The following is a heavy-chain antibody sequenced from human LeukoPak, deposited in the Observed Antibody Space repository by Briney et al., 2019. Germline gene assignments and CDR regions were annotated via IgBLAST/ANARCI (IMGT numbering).Heavy chain of an antibody. D-gene: IGHD2-15*01. Sequence: GGSLRLSCAASGLTFSSYGMHWVRQAPGKGLEWVAVISYDGSNKYYADSVKGRFTISRDNSKNTLYLQMNSLRADDTAVYYCAKDVALFYCSGGSCRLGYFDLWGRGTLVTVSS. CDR1: GLTFSSYG. CDR3: AKDVALFYCSGGSCRLGYFDL. CDR2: ISYDGSNK. V-gene: IGHV3-30*18. J-gene: IGHJ2*01.